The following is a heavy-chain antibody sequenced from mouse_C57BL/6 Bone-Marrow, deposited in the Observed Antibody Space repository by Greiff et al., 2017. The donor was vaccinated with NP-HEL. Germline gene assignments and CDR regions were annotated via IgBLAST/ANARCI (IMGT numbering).Heavy chain of an antibody. CDR3: ARSYDY. J-gene: IGHJ2*01. Sequence: VQLQQPGAELVKPGASVKLSCKASGYTFTSYWMQWVKQRPGQGLEWIGEIDPSDSYTNYNQKCKGKATLTVDTSSSTAYMQLSSLTSEDSAVYYCARSYDYWGKGTTLTVSS. CDR2: IDPSDSYT. CDR1: GYTFTSYW. V-gene: IGHV1-50*01.